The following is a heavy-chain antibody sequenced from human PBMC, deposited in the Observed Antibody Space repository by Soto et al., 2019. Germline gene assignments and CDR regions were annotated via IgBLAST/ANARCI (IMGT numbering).Heavy chain of an antibody. V-gene: IGHV3-33*01. J-gene: IGHJ4*02. CDR1: GFTFSSYG. CDR3: ARDFGVGGGSPPHDY. D-gene: IGHD2-15*01. Sequence: GGSLRLSCAASGFTFSSYGMHWVRQSPAKGLEWVAVIWYDGSNKYYADSVKGRFTISRDNSKNTLYLQMNSLRAEDTAVYYCARDFGVGGGSPPHDYWGQGTLVTVSS. CDR2: IWYDGSNK.